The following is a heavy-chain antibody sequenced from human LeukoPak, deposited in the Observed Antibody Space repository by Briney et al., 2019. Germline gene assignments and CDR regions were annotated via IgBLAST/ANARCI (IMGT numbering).Heavy chain of an antibody. D-gene: IGHD1-1*01. CDR1: GGSFSGYY. Sequence: SETLSLTCAVYGGSFSGYYRSWIRQPPGKGLEWIGEINHSGSTNYNPSLKSRVTISVDTSKNQFSLKLSSVTAADTAVYYCARLEADDYWGQGTLVTVSS. J-gene: IGHJ4*02. CDR3: ARLEADDY. CDR2: INHSGST. V-gene: IGHV4-34*01.